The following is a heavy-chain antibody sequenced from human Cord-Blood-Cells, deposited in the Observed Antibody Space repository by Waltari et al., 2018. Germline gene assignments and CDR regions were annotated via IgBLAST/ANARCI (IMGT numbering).Heavy chain of an antibody. CDR3: ARLPISGSYDY. D-gene: IGHD1-26*01. Sequence: QVQLQQWGAGLLKPSETQSLTCAVYGGSFSGYYWSWIRQPPGKGLEWIGEINHSGSTNYNPSLKSRVTISVDTSKNQFSLKLSSVTAADTAVYYCARLPISGSYDYWGQGTLVTVSS. CDR1: GGSFSGYY. J-gene: IGHJ4*02. CDR2: INHSGST. V-gene: IGHV4-34*01.